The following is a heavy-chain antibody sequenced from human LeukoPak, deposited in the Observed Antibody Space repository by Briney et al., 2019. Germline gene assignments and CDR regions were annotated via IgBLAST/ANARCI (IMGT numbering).Heavy chain of an antibody. V-gene: IGHV4-4*02. CDR2: IYHSGST. CDR1: GGSISSSNW. Sequence: SETLSLTCAVSGGSISSSNWWSWVRQPPGKGLEWIGEIYHSGSTNYNPPLKSRVTISVDKSKNQLSLKLSSVTAPDTAVYYCAREFPYDSSGYYSYNWFDPWGQGTLVTVSS. J-gene: IGHJ5*02. D-gene: IGHD3-22*01. CDR3: AREFPYDSSGYYSYNWFDP.